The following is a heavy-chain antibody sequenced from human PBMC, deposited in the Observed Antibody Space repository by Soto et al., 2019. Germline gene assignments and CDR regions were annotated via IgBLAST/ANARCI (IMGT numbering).Heavy chain of an antibody. CDR2: IRSTANNYAT. V-gene: IGHV3-73*01. CDR1: GFTFSDSA. Sequence: SLRLSCAASGFTFSDSAMHWVRQASGKGLEWVGRIRSTANNYATAYAASVKGRFTISRDDSKNTAYLQMNSLKTEDTAVYYCTRHSIDCWGQGTLVTVSS. CDR3: TRHSIDC. J-gene: IGHJ4*02.